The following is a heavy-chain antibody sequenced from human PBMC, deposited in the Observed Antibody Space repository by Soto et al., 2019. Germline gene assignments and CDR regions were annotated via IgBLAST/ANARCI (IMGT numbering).Heavy chain of an antibody. CDR3: ARDQGYCSGGSCYSSWFDP. D-gene: IGHD2-15*01. CDR2: IYYSGST. Sequence: SETLSLTCTVSGGSVSSGSYYWSWIRQPPGKGLEWIGYIYYSGSTNYNPSLKSRVTISVDTSKNQFSLKLSSVTAADTAVYYCARDQGYCSGGSCYSSWFDPWGQGTLVTVSS. J-gene: IGHJ5*02. V-gene: IGHV4-61*01. CDR1: GGSVSSGSYY.